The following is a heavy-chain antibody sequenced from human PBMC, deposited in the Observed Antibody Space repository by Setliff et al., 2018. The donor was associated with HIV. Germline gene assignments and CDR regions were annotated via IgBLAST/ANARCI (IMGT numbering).Heavy chain of an antibody. J-gene: IGHJ4*02. D-gene: IGHD2-2*01. Sequence: GESLKISCQGSGYNFVDYSIAWVRQVPGKGLEWMGIIYPVDSETRYSPSFQGQVTISADKSIDTAYLQWTTLKASDSAMYYCARPRGNDYAGSGFDNWGQGTLVTVSS. CDR1: GYNFVDYS. V-gene: IGHV5-51*01. CDR2: IYPVDSET. CDR3: ARPRGNDYAGSGFDN.